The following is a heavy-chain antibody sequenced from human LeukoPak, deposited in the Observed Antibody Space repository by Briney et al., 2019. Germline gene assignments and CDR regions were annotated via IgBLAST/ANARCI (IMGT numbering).Heavy chain of an antibody. J-gene: IGHJ6*02. CDR2: ISYDGSNK. CDR1: GFTFSSYA. CDR3: ARVMYAATPYYYYYGMDV. D-gene: IGHD2-8*01. Sequence: GRSLRLSCAASGFTFSSYAMHWVRQAPGKGLEWVAVISYDGSNKYYVDSVKGRFTISRDNSKNTLYLQMNSLRAEDTAAYYCARVMYAATPYYYYYGMDVWGQGTTVTVSS. V-gene: IGHV3-30-3*01.